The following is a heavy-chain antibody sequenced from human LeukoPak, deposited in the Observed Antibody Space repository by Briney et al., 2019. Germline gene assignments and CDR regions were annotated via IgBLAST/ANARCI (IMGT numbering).Heavy chain of an antibody. V-gene: IGHV3-30-3*01. J-gene: IGHJ4*02. D-gene: IGHD4-17*01. CDR1: GFTFSSYA. CDR3: ARGYGDDY. Sequence: PGGSLRLSCAASGFTFSSYAMHWVRQAPGKGPEWVAVISYDGSNKYYADSVKGRFTISRDNSKNTLYLQMNSLRAEDTAVYYCARGYGDDYWGQGTLVTVSS. CDR2: ISYDGSNK.